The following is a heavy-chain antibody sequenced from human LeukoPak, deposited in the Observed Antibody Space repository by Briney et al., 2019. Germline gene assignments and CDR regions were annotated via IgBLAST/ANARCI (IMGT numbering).Heavy chain of an antibody. J-gene: IGHJ3*02. D-gene: IGHD6-13*01. CDR2: ISWDSAAI. V-gene: IGHV3-9*01. CDR3: TKRARMGIAAAGDGFHI. CDR1: GLRFDDYA. Sequence: GGSPRLSCAASGLRFDDYAMHWVRQAPGKGLEWGSGISWDSAAIGYADSVRGRFTLSRDKAKNSLFLQMSSLRVEDTALYYCTKRARMGIAAAGDGFHIWGQGTMVTVSS.